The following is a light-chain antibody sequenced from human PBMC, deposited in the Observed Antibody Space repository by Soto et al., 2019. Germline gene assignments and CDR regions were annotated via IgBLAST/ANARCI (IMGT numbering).Light chain of an antibody. CDR3: QQYDRWPVT. J-gene: IGKJ4*01. V-gene: IGKV3-15*01. Sequence: EIVMTQSPATLSVSPGERVTLSCRASQSVRSDLAWYQQKPGQAPRLFIYGASTRATGIPARFSGSGSGTEFTLTISSLQSEDFAVYYCQQYDRWPVTFGGGTKVEIK. CDR2: GAS. CDR1: QSVRSD.